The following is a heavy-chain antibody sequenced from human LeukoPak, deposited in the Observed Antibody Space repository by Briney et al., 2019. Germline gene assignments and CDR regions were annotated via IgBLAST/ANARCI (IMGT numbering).Heavy chain of an antibody. Sequence: GGSLRLSCAASGFTFSSYAMHWVRQAPGKGLEWVAVISYDGSNKYYADSVKGRFTISRDNSKNTLYLQMNSLRAEDTAVYYCARDPRASDYWGQGTLVTVSS. CDR3: ARDPRASDY. V-gene: IGHV3-30-3*01. CDR2: ISYDGSNK. CDR1: GFTFSSYA. J-gene: IGHJ4*02.